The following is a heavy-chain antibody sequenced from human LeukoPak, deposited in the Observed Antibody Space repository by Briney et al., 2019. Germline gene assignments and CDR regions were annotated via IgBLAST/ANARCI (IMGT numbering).Heavy chain of an antibody. CDR3: ARDLSGVTGYTYGRGIDY. V-gene: IGHV3-7*01. Sequence: GGSLRLSCAASGFTFSSYWMNWVRQAPGKGLEWVAKIKKDGSEKYYVDSVKGRFTISRDNAKTSLFLQMSSLRAEDTAVYYCARDLSGVTGYTYGRGIDYWGQGTLVTVSS. D-gene: IGHD5-18*01. CDR2: IKKDGSEK. CDR1: GFTFSSYW. J-gene: IGHJ4*02.